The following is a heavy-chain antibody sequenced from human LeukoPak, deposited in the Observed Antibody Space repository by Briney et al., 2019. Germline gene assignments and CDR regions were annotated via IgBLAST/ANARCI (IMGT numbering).Heavy chain of an antibody. J-gene: IGHJ5*02. CDR3: ARETYCSSTSCPVDP. V-gene: IGHV1-46*01. CDR2: INPSGGST. Sequence: ASVKVSCKASRYTFTSYYMHWVRQAPGQGLEWMGIINPSGGSTSYAQKFQGRVAMTRDTSTSTVYMELSSLRSEDTAVYYCARETYCSSTSCPVDPWGQGTLVTVSS. CDR1: RYTFTSYY. D-gene: IGHD2-2*01.